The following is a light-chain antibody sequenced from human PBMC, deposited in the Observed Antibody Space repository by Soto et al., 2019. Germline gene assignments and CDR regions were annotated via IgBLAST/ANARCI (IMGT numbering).Light chain of an antibody. V-gene: IGKV1-33*01. J-gene: IGKJ4*01. CDR3: QQYDERPLT. CDR1: HDISDS. CDR2: GAS. Sequence: DIQMTQSPSSLSASVGDRVTITCQASHDISDSLNWYQQKPGKAPNLVIFGASNLETWVPSRFSGSGSGTDFTLIISSLQPEDIATYYCQQYDERPLTFGGGTNVEIK.